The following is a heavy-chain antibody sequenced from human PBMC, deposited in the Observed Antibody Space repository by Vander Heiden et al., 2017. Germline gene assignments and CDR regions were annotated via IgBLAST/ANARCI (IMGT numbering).Heavy chain of an antibody. Sequence: QVQLQESGTGLVKPSQTLSLTCTVSGGSISSGGYYWSWIRQHPGKGLEWIGYIYYSGSTYYNPSLKSRVTISVDTSKNQFSLKLSSVTAADTAVYYCARERGRYCTNGVCYRGYFDYWGQGTLVTVSS. CDR3: ARERGRYCTNGVCYRGYFDY. CDR2: IYYSGST. V-gene: IGHV4-31*03. CDR1: GGSISSGGYY. J-gene: IGHJ4*02. D-gene: IGHD2-8*01.